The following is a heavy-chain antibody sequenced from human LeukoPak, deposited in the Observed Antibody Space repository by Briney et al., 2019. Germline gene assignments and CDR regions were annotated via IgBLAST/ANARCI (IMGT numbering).Heavy chain of an antibody. J-gene: IGHJ4*02. CDR1: GGTFSSYA. CDR2: IIPIFGTA. CDR3: ARAGYCSGGSCYSSFDY. Sequence: ASVKVSCKASGGTFSSYAISWVRQAPGQGLEWMGGIIPIFGTANYAQKFQGRVTITTDESTSTAYMELSSLRSEDTAVYYCARAGYCSGGSCYSSFDYWGQGTLVTVSP. D-gene: IGHD2-15*01. V-gene: IGHV1-69*05.